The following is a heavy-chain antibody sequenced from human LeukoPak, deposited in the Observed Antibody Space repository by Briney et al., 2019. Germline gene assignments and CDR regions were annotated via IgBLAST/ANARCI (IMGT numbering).Heavy chain of an antibody. CDR3: ARILAVAGYAFDI. D-gene: IGHD6-19*01. CDR2: IIPIFGTA. J-gene: IGHJ3*02. Sequence: SVKVSCKASGGTFSSYAISWVRQAPGQGLEWVGGIIPIFGTANYAQKFQGRVTITTDESTSTAYMELSSLRFEDTAVYYCARILAVAGYAFDIWGQGTMVTVSS. V-gene: IGHV1-69*05. CDR1: GGTFSSYA.